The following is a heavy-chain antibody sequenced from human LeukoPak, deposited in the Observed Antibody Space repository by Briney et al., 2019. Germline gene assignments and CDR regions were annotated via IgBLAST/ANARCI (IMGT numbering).Heavy chain of an antibody. CDR3: AKRAIGYCSSSSCGIDY. CDR2: ISGSGGST. CDR1: GFTFSTYA. J-gene: IGHJ4*02. V-gene: IGHV3-23*01. D-gene: IGHD2-15*01. Sequence: GGSLRLSCAASGFTFSTYAMNWVRQAPGKGLEWVSTISGSGGSTYYADSVKGRFIISRDNSKNTVYLQMNSLRVEDTAVYYCAKRAIGYCSSSSCGIDYWGQGTLDTVSS.